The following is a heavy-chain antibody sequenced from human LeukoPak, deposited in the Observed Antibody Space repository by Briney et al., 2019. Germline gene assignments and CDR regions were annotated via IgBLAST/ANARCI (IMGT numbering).Heavy chain of an antibody. D-gene: IGHD2-15*01. J-gene: IGHJ4*02. CDR3: ARCKLGGSHGYYFDY. V-gene: IGHV4-59*08. Sequence: SETLSLTCTVSGDSISSNYWSWIRQPPGKGLEWIGYIYYSGLYYSCISTYNPSLKSRFTISIDTSKNEFSLKVNSVTAADTAVYYCARCKLGGSHGYYFDYWGQGTLVTVSS. CDR2: IYYSGLYYSCIS. CDR1: GDSISSNY.